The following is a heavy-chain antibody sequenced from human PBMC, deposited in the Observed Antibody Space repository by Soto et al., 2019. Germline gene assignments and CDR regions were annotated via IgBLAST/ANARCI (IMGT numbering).Heavy chain of an antibody. V-gene: IGHV5-10-1*01. J-gene: IGHJ6*02. CDR3: ARNTAAAGLYYYYYYGMDV. CDR2: IDPSDSYT. Sequence: GESLKISCKGSGYSFTSYWIGWVRQMPGKGLEWMGRIDPSDSYTNYSPSFQGHVTISADKSISTAYLQWSSLKASDTAMYYCARNTAAAGLYYYYYYGMDVWGQGTTVTVSS. CDR1: GYSFTSYW. D-gene: IGHD6-13*01.